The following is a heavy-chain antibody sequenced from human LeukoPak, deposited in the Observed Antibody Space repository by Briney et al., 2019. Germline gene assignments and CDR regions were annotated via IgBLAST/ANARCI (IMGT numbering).Heavy chain of an antibody. CDR2: IQSSGTT. D-gene: IGHD6-19*01. CDR1: GDSISGYS. V-gene: IGHV4-4*09. CDR3: ARRVTSKAVRPNIYLYMDV. Sequence: SETLSLTCTVSGDSISGYSWSWIRQSPEKGLEWIGLIQSSGTTKYNPSLKGRVTISVDTSKTQLSLKVTSVTAADTAVYYCARRVTSKAVRPNIYLYMDVWGKGTTVTVSS. J-gene: IGHJ6*03.